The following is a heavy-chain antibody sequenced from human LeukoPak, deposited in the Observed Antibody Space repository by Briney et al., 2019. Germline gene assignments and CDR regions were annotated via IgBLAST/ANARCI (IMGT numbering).Heavy chain of an antibody. J-gene: IGHJ5*02. D-gene: IGHD6-13*01. V-gene: IGHV4-31*03. CDR2: IYYSGST. Sequence: IPSETLSLTCTVSGGSFSSGGYYWSWIRQHPGKGLEWIGYIYYSGSTYYNPSLKSRVTISVDTSKNQFSLKLSSVTAADTAVYYCARGTGSSWYYWFDPWGQGTLVTVSS. CDR1: GGSFSSGGYY. CDR3: ARGTGSSWYYWFDP.